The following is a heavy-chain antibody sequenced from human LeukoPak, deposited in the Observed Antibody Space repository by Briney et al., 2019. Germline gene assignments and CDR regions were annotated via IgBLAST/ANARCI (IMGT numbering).Heavy chain of an antibody. J-gene: IGHJ4*02. V-gene: IGHV4-59*08. CDR2: IYYSGST. Sequence: SETLSLTCTVSGGSISGYYGSWFRQPPGKGREWFGFIYYSGSTNYNPSLKSRVTISVDTSKNQFSLKLSSVTAADTAVYYCARLGRDYDILTGYYHPPLWGQGTLVTVSS. CDR3: ARLGRDYDILTGYYHPPL. D-gene: IGHD3-9*01. CDR1: GGSISGYY.